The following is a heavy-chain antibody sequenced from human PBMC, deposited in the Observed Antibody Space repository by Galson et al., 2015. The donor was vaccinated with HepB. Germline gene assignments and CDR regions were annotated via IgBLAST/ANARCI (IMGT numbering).Heavy chain of an antibody. Sequence: SVKVSCKASGGTLTTSTISWVRQAPGQGLEWMGRIVPNLGIENYAPKFQGRITVTADRSTNTAYMELTSLTSEDTAVYYCARSKAAAATTGNWFDPWGPGTLVTVSS. J-gene: IGHJ5*02. CDR3: ARSKAAAATTGNWFDP. CDR2: IVPNLGIE. V-gene: IGHV1-69*02. CDR1: GGTLTTST. D-gene: IGHD6-13*01.